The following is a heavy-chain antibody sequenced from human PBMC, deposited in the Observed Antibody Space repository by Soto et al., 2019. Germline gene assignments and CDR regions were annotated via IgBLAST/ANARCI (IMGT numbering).Heavy chain of an antibody. J-gene: IGHJ4*02. CDR2: IYWGSNKI. Sequence: EVQLVESGGGLVQPGRSLRLSCVASGFTSHDYAMHWVRQTPGKGLEWVSGIYWGSNKIDYADSVKGRFTISRDNAKNSLFLQMNSLRVDDTAIYYCAREERESGGHAKWGQGTLVTVSP. CDR3: AREERESGGHAK. CDR1: GFTSHDYA. V-gene: IGHV3-9*02.